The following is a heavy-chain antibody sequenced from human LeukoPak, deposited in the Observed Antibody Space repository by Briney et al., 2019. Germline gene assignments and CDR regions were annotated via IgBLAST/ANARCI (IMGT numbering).Heavy chain of an antibody. V-gene: IGHV4-30-4*07. CDR1: GDSTSSGGYS. J-gene: IGHJ4*02. CDR2: IYSSGRS. Sequence: SETLSLTCAVSGDSTSSGGYSWSWVRQPPGKGLEWIGYIYSSGRSYYNPSLQSRVTISVDTSKNQFSLKLSSVTAADTAVYYCARLYSSGWYLKRTDYWGQGTLVTVSS. D-gene: IGHD6-19*01. CDR3: ARLYSSGWYLKRTDY.